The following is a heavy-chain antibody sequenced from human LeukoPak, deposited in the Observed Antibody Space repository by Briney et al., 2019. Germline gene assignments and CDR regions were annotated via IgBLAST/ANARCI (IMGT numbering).Heavy chain of an antibody. CDR3: ARAMDAFDI. CDR1: GYTFTGYY. CDR2: INPNSGGT. V-gene: IGHV1-2*02. Sequence: GASVKVSCKASGYTFTGYYMHWVRQAPGQGLEWMGWINPNSGGTNYAQKFQGRVTMTRDMSTSTVYMELSSLRSEDTAVYYCARAMDAFDIWGQGTMVTVSS. J-gene: IGHJ3*02.